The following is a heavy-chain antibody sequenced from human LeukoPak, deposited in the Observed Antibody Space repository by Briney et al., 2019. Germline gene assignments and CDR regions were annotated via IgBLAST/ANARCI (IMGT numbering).Heavy chain of an antibody. CDR3: AKDRYCGGGTCYWSYFDY. D-gene: IGHD2-15*01. J-gene: IGHJ4*02. CDR2: ISGGGGST. Sequence: GGSLRLSCAASGFTFRTYAMSWVRQAPGKGLEWVSAISGGGGSTYYADSVKGRFTISRDNSKNTLFLQMNSLRAEDTAVYYCAKDRYCGGGTCYWSYFDYWGQGTLVTVAS. V-gene: IGHV3-23*01. CDR1: GFTFRTYA.